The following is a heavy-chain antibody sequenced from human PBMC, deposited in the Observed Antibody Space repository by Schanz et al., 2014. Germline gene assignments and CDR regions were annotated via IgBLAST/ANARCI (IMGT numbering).Heavy chain of an antibody. CDR2: INAANGNT. CDR1: GYTFVSYS. CDR3: AKDVRPVANTVHFYYMDV. J-gene: IGHJ6*02. Sequence: QVQLVQSGAEVKKPGASVKVSCKASGYTFVSYSMHWVRQAPGQGLEWMGRINAANGNTRYSQKFQGRVTMTRNTSISTAYMELSSLRSEDTAVYYCAKDVRPVANTVHFYYMDVWGQGTTVTVSS. V-gene: IGHV1-8*02. D-gene: IGHD6-19*01.